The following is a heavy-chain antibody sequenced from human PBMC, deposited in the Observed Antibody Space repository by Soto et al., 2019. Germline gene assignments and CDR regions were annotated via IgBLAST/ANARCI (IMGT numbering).Heavy chain of an antibody. V-gene: IGHV1-2*04. Sequence: ASVKVSCKASGYTFTGYYMHWVRQAPGQGLEWMGWINPNNGGTNYAQKLQGWVTMTRDTSISTAYMELSSLRSDDTAVYYCARVRTVTTDFDYWGQGTLVTVSS. CDR2: INPNNGGT. CDR1: GYTFTGYY. D-gene: IGHD4-17*01. J-gene: IGHJ4*02. CDR3: ARVRTVTTDFDY.